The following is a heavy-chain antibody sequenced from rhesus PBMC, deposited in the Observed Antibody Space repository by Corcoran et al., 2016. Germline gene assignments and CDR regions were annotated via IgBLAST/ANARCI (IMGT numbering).Heavy chain of an antibody. CDR1: GGSISGYS. Sequence: QVKLQQWGAGLVKPSETLSLTCAVSGGSISGYSWSWIRQTPGKRLEWIGNIDGNSASTNYNPSIQKRVTMSKDTSKNQFSLKLSSVTAADTAVYYCARGVTAGTFDYGGQGVLVTVSS. CDR3: ARGVTAGTFDY. D-gene: IGHD2-15*01. J-gene: IGHJ4*01. V-gene: IGHV4-73*01. CDR2: IDGNSAST.